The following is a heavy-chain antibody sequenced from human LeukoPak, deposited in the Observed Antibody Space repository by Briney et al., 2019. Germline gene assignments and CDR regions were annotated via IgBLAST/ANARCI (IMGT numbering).Heavy chain of an antibody. CDR3: ATQENDGGSYLDGFDI. CDR2: IYYSGST. D-gene: IGHD1-26*01. Sequence: SETLSLTCTVACGSVSSNYWSWIRQPPRKGLEWLGYIYYSGSTNYNPSLKSRVTISVDTSKNQFSLKLTSVTAADTAVDDCATQENDGGSYLDGFDIWGQGTMVTVSS. J-gene: IGHJ3*02. V-gene: IGHV4-59*02. CDR1: CGSVSSNY.